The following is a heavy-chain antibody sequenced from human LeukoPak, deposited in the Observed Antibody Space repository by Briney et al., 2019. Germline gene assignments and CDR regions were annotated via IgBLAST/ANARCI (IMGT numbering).Heavy chain of an antibody. D-gene: IGHD1-26*01. CDR2: IWNDGSRQ. J-gene: IGHJ6*02. Sequence: GGSLRLSCAASGFPFSGYGIHWVRQAPAKGLEWVALIWNDGSRQYYVDSVKGRFTISRDNSKNTLYLQMDSLSAEDTAVYYCARALYIGSFYGMDVWGQGTTVTVS. CDR1: GFPFSGYG. CDR3: ARALYIGSFYGMDV. V-gene: IGHV3-33*01.